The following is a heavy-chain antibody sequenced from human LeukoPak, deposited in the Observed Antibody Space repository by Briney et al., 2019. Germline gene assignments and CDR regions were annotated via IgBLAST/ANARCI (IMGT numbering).Heavy chain of an antibody. CDR3: ARHKTYDFWSPWAFDI. D-gene: IGHD3-3*01. Sequence: SETLFLTCTVSGSSIISASYYWGWLRQSPGGGLEWLGSIYYVGQTDYKSSLKSRLTMSVDTSRNQFSLKLNSVTAADTAVYYCARHKTYDFWSPWAFDIWGQGTMVTVSS. CDR2: IYYVGQT. V-gene: IGHV4-39*01. J-gene: IGHJ3*02. CDR1: GSSIISASYY.